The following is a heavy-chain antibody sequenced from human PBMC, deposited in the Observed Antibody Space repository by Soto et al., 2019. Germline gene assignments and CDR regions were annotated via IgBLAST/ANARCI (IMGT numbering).Heavy chain of an antibody. CDR1: GFTFSSYS. D-gene: IGHD4-17*01. CDR2: ISHNDGST. Sequence: PGGSLRLSCAASGFTFSSYSMNWVRQAPGKGLEWVSYISHNDGSTYYADSVKGRFTISRVNSKNTLYMQMNSLRAEDTAVYYCVKRPTTPTTWGAFDIWGQGTMVTVSS. CDR3: VKRPTTPTTWGAFDI. J-gene: IGHJ3*02. V-gene: IGHV3-23*01.